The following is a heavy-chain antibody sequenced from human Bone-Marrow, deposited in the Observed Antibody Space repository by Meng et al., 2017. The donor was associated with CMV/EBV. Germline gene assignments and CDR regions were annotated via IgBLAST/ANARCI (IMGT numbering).Heavy chain of an antibody. D-gene: IGHD3-3*01. V-gene: IGHV1-8*01. CDR1: GYTFTSYD. CDR2: MNPNSGNT. CDR3: ARNYDFWSGYKNWFDP. J-gene: IGHJ5*02. Sequence: ASVKVSCKASGYTFTSYDINWVRQATGQGLEWMGWMNPNSGNTGYAQKFQGRVTMTRNTSISTAYMELSSLRSEDTAVYYCARNYDFWSGYKNWFDPWGQGTLVTVSS.